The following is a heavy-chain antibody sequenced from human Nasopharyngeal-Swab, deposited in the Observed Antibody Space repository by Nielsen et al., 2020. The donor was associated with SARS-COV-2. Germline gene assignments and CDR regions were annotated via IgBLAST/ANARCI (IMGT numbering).Heavy chain of an antibody. CDR3: AKDQEESYYDFWSGYYTFDY. D-gene: IGHD3-3*01. Sequence: GGSLRLSCAAFGFTLSSYAMNWVRQAPGKGLEWVSVISSSGGSTYYADSVKGRFTISRDNSKNTLYLQMNSLRAEDTAIYYCAKDQEESYYDFWSGYYTFDYWGQGTLVTVSS. CDR1: GFTLSSYA. V-gene: IGHV3-23*01. J-gene: IGHJ4*02. CDR2: ISSSGGST.